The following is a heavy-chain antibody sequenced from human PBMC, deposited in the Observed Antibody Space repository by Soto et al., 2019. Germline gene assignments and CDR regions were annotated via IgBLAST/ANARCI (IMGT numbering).Heavy chain of an antibody. J-gene: IGHJ4*02. CDR1: GGTFSSYA. V-gene: IGHV1-69*01. Sequence: QVQLVQSGAEVKKPGSSVKVSCKASGGTFSSYAISWVRQAPGQGLEWMGGIIPIFGTANYAQKFQGRVTITADESTSTAYMGLSGLRSEDTAVYYCARARRDGYKLPVFDYWGQGTLVTVSS. D-gene: IGHD5-12*01. CDR3: ARARRDGYKLPVFDY. CDR2: IIPIFGTA.